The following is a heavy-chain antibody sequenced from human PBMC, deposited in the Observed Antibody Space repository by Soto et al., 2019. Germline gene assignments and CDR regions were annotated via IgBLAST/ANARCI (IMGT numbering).Heavy chain of an antibody. Sequence: QVQLVESGGDLVRPGGSLRLSCAASGFTFSDYYMSWIRQAPGKGLEWVSYISSRSSFTNYADSVKGRFTISRDNAKNSLYLQMNSLRAEDSAVYYCARAHSITMVRGVLPKGFDPWGQGTLVTVSS. V-gene: IGHV3-11*06. CDR3: ARAHSITMVRGVLPKGFDP. D-gene: IGHD3-10*01. CDR1: GFTFSDYY. CDR2: ISSRSSFT. J-gene: IGHJ5*02.